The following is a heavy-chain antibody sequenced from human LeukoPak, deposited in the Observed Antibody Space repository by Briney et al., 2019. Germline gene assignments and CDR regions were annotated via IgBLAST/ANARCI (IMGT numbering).Heavy chain of an antibody. CDR3: ASGADDDAFDI. Sequence: PGGSLRLSCAASGFTFSSYGMHWVRQAPGKGLEWVAVISYDGSNKYYADSVKGRFTISRDNSKNTLYLQMNSLRAEDTAVYYCASGADDDAFDIWGQGTMVTVSS. D-gene: IGHD1-26*01. CDR1: GFTFSSYG. CDR2: ISYDGSNK. V-gene: IGHV3-30*03. J-gene: IGHJ3*02.